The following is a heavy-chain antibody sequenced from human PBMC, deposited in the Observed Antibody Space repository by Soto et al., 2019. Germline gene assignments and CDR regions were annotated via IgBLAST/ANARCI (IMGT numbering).Heavy chain of an antibody. CDR2: ISYDGSNK. D-gene: IGHD4-17*01. CDR1: GFTFSSYD. Sequence: QVQLVESGGGVVQPGRSLRLSCAASGFTFSSYDMHWVRQAPGKGLEWVAVISYDGSNKYYADSVKGRFTISRDNSKNTLYLQMNSLRAEDTAVYYCAKTLGDYLNYWGQGTLVTVSS. V-gene: IGHV3-30*18. J-gene: IGHJ4*02. CDR3: AKTLGDYLNY.